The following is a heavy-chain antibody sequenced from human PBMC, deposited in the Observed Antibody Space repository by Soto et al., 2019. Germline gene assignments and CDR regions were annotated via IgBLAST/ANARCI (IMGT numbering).Heavy chain of an antibody. Sequence: ASVKVSCKAPRDTFTSYYINWVRQAPGQGLEWMGVINPHGGSTAYAQKFKGRVTLTRDTSASTVYMELTRLTSDDTAIYYCARGDSTDCSNGVCSFFYNHDMDVWGQGTTVTVSS. D-gene: IGHD2-8*01. CDR2: INPHGGST. J-gene: IGHJ6*02. CDR1: RDTFTSYY. V-gene: IGHV1-46*01. CDR3: ARGDSTDCSNGVCSFFYNHDMDV.